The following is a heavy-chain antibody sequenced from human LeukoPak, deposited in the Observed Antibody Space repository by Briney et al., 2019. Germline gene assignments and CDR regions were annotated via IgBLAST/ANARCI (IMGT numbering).Heavy chain of an antibody. J-gene: IGHJ2*01. CDR1: GFTFSSYW. D-gene: IGHD2-21*01. V-gene: IGHV3-30*18. CDR2: ISNDGSII. CDR3: AKDGPYCGGITCYFRYFDL. Sequence: GGSLRLSCEASGFTFSSYWMSWVRQAPGKGLEWVAVISNDGSIIYYADSVKGRFTISRDNSKNTLHLQMNSLRPDDTAVYYCAKDGPYCGGITCYFRYFDLWGRGTLVTVSS.